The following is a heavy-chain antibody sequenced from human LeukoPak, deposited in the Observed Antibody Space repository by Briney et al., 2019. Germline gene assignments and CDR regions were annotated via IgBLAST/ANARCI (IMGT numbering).Heavy chain of an antibody. CDR2: INVNGGAM. CDR3: ARGPRILAAGSYYFDY. Sequence: GGSLRLSCAASGFSFKDYYFSWIRQAPGKGLEWVSFINVNGGAMYYADFVKGRFTISRDNAKSSLYLEMNSLRVEDTAVYYCARGPRILAAGSYYFDYWGQGSLVTVSS. J-gene: IGHJ4*02. CDR1: GFSFKDYY. V-gene: IGHV3-11*01. D-gene: IGHD6-13*01.